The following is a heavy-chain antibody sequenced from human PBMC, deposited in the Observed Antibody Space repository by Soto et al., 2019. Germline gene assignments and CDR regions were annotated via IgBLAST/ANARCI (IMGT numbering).Heavy chain of an antibody. Sequence: SEPLSLTCAVYGGSFSGYYWSWIRQHPGKGLEWVGEINHSGSTNYNPSIKSRVTISVDTSQNQFSLKLSSVTAADTAVYYCARGPVKNSSSSGSGDYWGQGTLVTVSS. CDR2: INHSGST. CDR3: ARGPVKNSSSSGSGDY. J-gene: IGHJ4*02. D-gene: IGHD6-6*01. CDR1: GGSFSGYY. V-gene: IGHV4-34*01.